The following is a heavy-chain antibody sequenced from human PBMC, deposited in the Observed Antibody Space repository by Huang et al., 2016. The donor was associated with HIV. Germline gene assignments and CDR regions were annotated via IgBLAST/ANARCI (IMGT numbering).Heavy chain of an antibody. CDR1: GASIASGSYF. J-gene: IGHJ4*02. CDR3: ARGRVTSSGVVQSYDY. V-gene: IGHV4-61*09. D-gene: IGHD3-3*01. Sequence: VQLQESGPGLVKPSQTLSLSCNVSGASIASGSYFWNWIRQPAGGGLEWIGHIYTTGSTDYNPSLKSRGAGSSDTSKNQFSLSLRSVTAADTVVYFCARGRVTSSGVVQSYDYWGQGSLVTVSS. CDR2: IYTTGST.